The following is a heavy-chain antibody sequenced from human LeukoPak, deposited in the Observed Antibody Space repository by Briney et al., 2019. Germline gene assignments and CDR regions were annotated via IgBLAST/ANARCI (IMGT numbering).Heavy chain of an antibody. J-gene: IGHJ4*02. Sequence: GGSLRLSCAASGFTFSSYGMHWVRQAPGKGLEWVAVISYDGSNKYYADSVKGRFTISRDNSKNTLYLQMNSLRAEDTAVYYCAKDRSITTMVRGVISHWGQGTLVTVSS. D-gene: IGHD3-10*01. CDR1: GFTFSSYG. V-gene: IGHV3-30*18. CDR2: ISYDGSNK. CDR3: AKDRSITTMVRGVISH.